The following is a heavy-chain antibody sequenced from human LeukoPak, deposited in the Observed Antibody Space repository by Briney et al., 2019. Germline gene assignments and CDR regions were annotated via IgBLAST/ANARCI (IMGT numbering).Heavy chain of an antibody. V-gene: IGHV3-23*01. J-gene: IGHJ4*02. CDR2: ISGSGGST. Sequence: GGSLRLSCVASGFTFSSYAMTCVRQAPGKGLEWVSGISGSGGSTYYADSVKGRFTFSRDNSKNTLYLQMNSLRAEDTAVYYCAKALASAPVDCWGQGTLVTVSS. CDR1: GFTFSSYA. D-gene: IGHD2-15*01. CDR3: AKALASAPVDC.